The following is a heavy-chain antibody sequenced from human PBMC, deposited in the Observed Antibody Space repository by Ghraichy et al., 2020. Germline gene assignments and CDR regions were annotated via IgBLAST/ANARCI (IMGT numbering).Heavy chain of an antibody. J-gene: IGHJ4*02. CDR1: GGSISSYY. Sequence: SETLSLTCTASGGSISSYYWSWIRQPPGKGLEWIGYIYYSGSTNYNPSLKSRVTISVDTSKNQFSLKLSSVTAADTAVYYCARVGIGAVAWYYFDYWGQGTLVTVSS. CDR3: ARVGIGAVAWYYFDY. D-gene: IGHD2-15*01. V-gene: IGHV4-59*01. CDR2: IYYSGST.